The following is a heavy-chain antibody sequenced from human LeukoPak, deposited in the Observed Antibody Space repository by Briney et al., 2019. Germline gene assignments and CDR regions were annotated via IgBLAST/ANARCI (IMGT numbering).Heavy chain of an antibody. V-gene: IGHV1-8*01. D-gene: IGHD6-19*01. J-gene: IGHJ3*02. Sequence: ASVKVSCKASGYTFTSYDINWVRQATGQGREWMGWMNPNSGNTGYAQKFQGRVTITRNTSISTAYMELSSLRSEDTAVYYCARSKWLEAFDIWGQGTMVTVSS. CDR3: ARSKWLEAFDI. CDR1: GYTFTSYD. CDR2: MNPNSGNT.